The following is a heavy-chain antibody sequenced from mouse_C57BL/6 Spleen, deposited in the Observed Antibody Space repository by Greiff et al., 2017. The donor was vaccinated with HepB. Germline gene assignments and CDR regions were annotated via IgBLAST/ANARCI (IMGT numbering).Heavy chain of an antibody. V-gene: IGHV1-52*01. Sequence: QVQLQQPGAELVRPGSSVKLSCKASGYTFTSYWMHWVKQRPIQGLEWIGNIDPSDSETHYNQKFKDKATLTVDKSSSTAYMQISSLTSEDSAVYYCASSNWEDYFDYWGQGTTLTVSS. CDR1: GYTFTSYW. CDR2: IDPSDSET. J-gene: IGHJ2*01. D-gene: IGHD4-1*01. CDR3: ASSNWEDYFDY.